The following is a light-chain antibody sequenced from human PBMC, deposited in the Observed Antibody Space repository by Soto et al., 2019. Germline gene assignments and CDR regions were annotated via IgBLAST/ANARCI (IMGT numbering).Light chain of an antibody. Sequence: EIVLTQSPGTLSLSPGERATLSCRASQSVSSSYFAWYQQKPGQAPRLLIYGASSRATGIPDRFSGSGSGTDFPLTISRLQPEDFAVYYCQQYGSSLFTFGPGTKVDIK. CDR3: QQYGSSLFT. CDR2: GAS. J-gene: IGKJ3*01. V-gene: IGKV3-20*01. CDR1: QSVSSSY.